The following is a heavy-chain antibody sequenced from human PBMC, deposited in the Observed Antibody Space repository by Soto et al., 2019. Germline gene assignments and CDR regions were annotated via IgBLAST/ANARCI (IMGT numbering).Heavy chain of an antibody. D-gene: IGHD3-22*01. J-gene: IGHJ4*02. CDR1: GYTFTSYG. CDR2: ISAYSGNT. Sequence: VASVKVSCKASGYTFTSYGISWVRQAPGQGLEWMGWISAYSGNTNYAQKLQGRVTMTTDTSTSTAYMELRSLRSDDTAVYYCARVRYYDSSGYQPYYFDYWGQGTLVTVSS. CDR3: ARVRYYDSSGYQPYYFDY. V-gene: IGHV1-18*01.